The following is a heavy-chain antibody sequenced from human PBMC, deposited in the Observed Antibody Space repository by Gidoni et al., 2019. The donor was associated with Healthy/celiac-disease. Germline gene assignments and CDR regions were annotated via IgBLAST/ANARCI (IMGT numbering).Heavy chain of an antibody. J-gene: IGHJ4*02. CDR1: GFTVSSNY. Sequence: EVQLVESGGGLVKPGGSLRLSCAASGFTVSSNYMSWVRQAPGKGLEWVSVIYSGGSTYYADSVKGRFTISRHNSKNTLYLQMNSLRAEDTAVYYCARGWFGELSGYYFDYWGQGTLVTVSS. D-gene: IGHD3-10*01. V-gene: IGHV3-53*04. CDR2: IYSGGST. CDR3: ARGWFGELSGYYFDY.